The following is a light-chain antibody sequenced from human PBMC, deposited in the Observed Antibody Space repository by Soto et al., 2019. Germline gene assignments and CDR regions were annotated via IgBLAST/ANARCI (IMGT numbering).Light chain of an antibody. Sequence: QAVVTQPPSVSGAPGQRVTISCTGSSSNIGAGYDVQWYQQLPGTAPKLLIYGDTNRPSGVPDRFSGSNSGTSASLAITGLQAEDEFDYYCQSYDSSLSGSVFGGGTKLTVL. CDR2: GDT. V-gene: IGLV1-40*01. J-gene: IGLJ3*02. CDR3: QSYDSSLSGSV. CDR1: SSNIGAGYD.